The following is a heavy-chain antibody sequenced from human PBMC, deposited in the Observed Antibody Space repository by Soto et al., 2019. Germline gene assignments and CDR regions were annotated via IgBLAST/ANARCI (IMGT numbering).Heavy chain of an antibody. CDR3: AALQQLVHYYGMDV. V-gene: IGHV1-58*02. CDR2: IVVGSGNT. CDR1: GFTFTSSA. J-gene: IGHJ6*02. Sequence: ASVKVSCKASGFTFTSSAMQWVRQARGQRLEWIGWIVVGSGNTNYAQKFQERVTITRDMSTSTAYMELSSLRSEDTAVYYCAALQQLVHYYGMDVWGQGTTVTVSS. D-gene: IGHD6-13*01.